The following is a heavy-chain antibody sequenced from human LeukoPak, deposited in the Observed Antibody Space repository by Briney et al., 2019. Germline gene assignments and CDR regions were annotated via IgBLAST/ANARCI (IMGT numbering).Heavy chain of an antibody. Sequence: SETLSLTCAVYGGSFSGYYWSWIRQPPGKGLEWIGEINHSGSTNYNPSLKSRVTISVDTSKNQFSLKLSSVTAADTAVYYCARLRWRTYFDYWGQGTLVTVSS. J-gene: IGHJ4*02. CDR2: INHSGST. V-gene: IGHV4-34*01. D-gene: IGHD4-23*01. CDR1: GGSFSGYY. CDR3: ARLRWRTYFDY.